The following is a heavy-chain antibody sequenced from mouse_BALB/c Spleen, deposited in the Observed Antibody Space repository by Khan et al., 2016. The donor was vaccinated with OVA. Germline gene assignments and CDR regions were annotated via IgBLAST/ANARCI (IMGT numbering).Heavy chain of an antibody. D-gene: IGHD2-14*01. CDR2: INTYTGES. J-gene: IGHJ4*01. Sequence: QIQLVQSGPELKKPGETVQISCKASGFTFTNYGMNWVKQAPGKGFKWVGWINTYTGESTFANDFKGRFAFSLDTSASTAYLQINSLKDEDTATYFCARVRYNGTMDCWGQGTSVTVSS. CDR1: GFTFTNYG. CDR3: ARVRYNGTMDC. V-gene: IGHV9-3-1*01.